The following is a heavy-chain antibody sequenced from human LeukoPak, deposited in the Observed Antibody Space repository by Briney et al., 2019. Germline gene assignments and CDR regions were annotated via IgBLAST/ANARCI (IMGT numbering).Heavy chain of an antibody. CDR3: ARSVVTAIPDYYYYGMDV. CDR1: GGTFSSYA. J-gene: IGHJ6*02. Sequence: SVKVSCKASGGTFSSYAISWVRQAPGQGLEWIGGIIPIFGTANYAQKFQGRVTITADESTSTAYMELSSLRSEDTAVYYCARSVVTAIPDYYYYGMDVWGQGTTVTVSS. CDR2: IIPIFGTA. V-gene: IGHV1-69*13. D-gene: IGHD2-21*02.